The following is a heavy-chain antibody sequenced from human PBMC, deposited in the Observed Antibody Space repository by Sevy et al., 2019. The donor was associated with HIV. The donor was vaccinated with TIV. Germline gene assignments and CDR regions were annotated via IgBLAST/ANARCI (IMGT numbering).Heavy chain of an antibody. V-gene: IGHV3-30*18. CDR3: AKGDGALTGIDP. D-gene: IGHD7-27*01. CDR1: GFTFSDYA. J-gene: IGHJ5*02. Sequence: GGSLRLSCAASGFTFSDYAMHWVRRAPVKGLEWVALVSYDGSNQHYADSVKGRFTISRDNSKNTLYLQMNSLRVEDTAVYSCAKGDGALTGIDPWGQGTLVTVSS. CDR2: VSYDGSNQ.